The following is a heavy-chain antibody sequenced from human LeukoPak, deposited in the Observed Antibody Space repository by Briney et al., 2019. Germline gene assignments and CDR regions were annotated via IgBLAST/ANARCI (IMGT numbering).Heavy chain of an antibody. D-gene: IGHD3-10*01. Sequence: SETLSLTCTVSGGSISGGDYYWSWIRQPPGKGLEWIGYIYYNGSTYYNPSLKSRITISIDTSKNHFSLKLSSVTAADTAVYYCARSWFGESIPFDYWGQGTLVTVSS. CDR2: IYYNGST. CDR3: ARSWFGESIPFDY. J-gene: IGHJ4*02. V-gene: IGHV4-30-4*01. CDR1: GGSISGGDYY.